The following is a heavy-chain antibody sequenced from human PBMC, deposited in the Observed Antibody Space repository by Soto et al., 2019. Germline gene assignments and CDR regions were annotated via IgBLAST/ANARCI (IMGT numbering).Heavy chain of an antibody. V-gene: IGHV3-73*01. CDR1: GFTFSGSA. CDR3: TSSGSSSTDY. J-gene: IGHJ4*02. Sequence: EVQLVESGGGLVQPGGSLKLSCAASGFTFSGSAMHWVRQASGKGLEWVGRIRSKANSYATAYAASVKGRFTISRDDSKNTAYLQMNSLKTEDTAVYYCTSSGSSSTDYWGQGTLVTVSS. CDR2: IRSKANSYAT. D-gene: IGHD6-6*01.